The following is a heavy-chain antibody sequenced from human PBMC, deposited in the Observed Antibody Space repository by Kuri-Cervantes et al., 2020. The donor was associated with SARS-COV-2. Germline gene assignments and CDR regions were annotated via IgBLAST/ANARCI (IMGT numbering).Heavy chain of an antibody. CDR1: GYTFTGYH. Sequence: ASVKVSCKASGYTFTGYHMHWVRQAPGQGLEWMGWINPNSGGTNYAQKFQGRVTMTRDTSISTAYMELNSLRAEDTAVYYCGKVSWLQLWHRYSDSWGQGTLVTVSS. D-gene: IGHD5-24*01. CDR3: GKVSWLQLWHRYSDS. CDR2: INPNSGGT. J-gene: IGHJ4*02. V-gene: IGHV1-2*02.